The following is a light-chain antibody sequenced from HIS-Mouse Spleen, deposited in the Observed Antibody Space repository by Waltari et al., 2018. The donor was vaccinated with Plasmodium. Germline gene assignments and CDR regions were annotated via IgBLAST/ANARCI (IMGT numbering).Light chain of an antibody. CDR2: QDS. J-gene: IGLJ2*01. CDR3: QAWDSSTVV. V-gene: IGLV3-1*01. Sequence: SYELTQPPSVSVSPGQTASITCSGDKLGDKYACWYQQKPGQSPVLVIYQDSKRPSGIPERFSGSNSGNTATLTISGTQAMDEADYCCQAWDSSTVVFGGGTKLTGL. CDR1: KLGDKY.